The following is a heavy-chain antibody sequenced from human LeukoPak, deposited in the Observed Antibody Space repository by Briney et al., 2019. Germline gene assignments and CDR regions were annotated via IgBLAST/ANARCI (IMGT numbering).Heavy chain of an antibody. CDR2: IKQDGSEK. CDR1: GFTFSSYW. V-gene: IGHV3-7*01. Sequence: GGSLRLSCAASGFTFSSYWTSWVRQAPGKGLEWVANIKQDGSEKYYVDSVKGRFTISRDNAKNSLFLQMNSLRAEDTAVYYCASSKLDVWGKGTTVTVSS. CDR3: ASSKLDV. D-gene: IGHD4-11*01. J-gene: IGHJ6*04.